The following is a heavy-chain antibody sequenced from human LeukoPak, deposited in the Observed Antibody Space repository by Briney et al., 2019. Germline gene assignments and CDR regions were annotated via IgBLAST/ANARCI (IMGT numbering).Heavy chain of an antibody. J-gene: IGHJ4*02. CDR3: ARDGDYGDYDY. D-gene: IGHD4-17*01. V-gene: IGHV1-3*01. CDR1: GYTFTSYA. CDR2: INAGNGNA. Sequence: ASVKVSCKASGYTFTSYAMHWVRQAPGQRLEWMGWINAGNGNAKYSQKFQGRVTITRDTSASTAYMELSSLRSEDTAVYYCARDGDYGDYDYWGQGTLVTVSS.